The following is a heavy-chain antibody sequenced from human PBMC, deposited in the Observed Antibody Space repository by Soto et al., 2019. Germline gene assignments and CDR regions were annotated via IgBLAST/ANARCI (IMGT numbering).Heavy chain of an antibody. CDR3: ARQYCSGGSCSPSGFDY. J-gene: IGHJ4*02. Sequence: SETLSLTCTVSGGSISSSSYYWGWIRQPPGKGLEWIGSIYYSGSTYYNPSLKSRVTISVDTSKNQFFLKLSSVTAADTAVYYCARQYCSGGSCSPSGFDYWGQGTLVTVSS. V-gene: IGHV4-39*01. CDR1: GGSISSSSYY. D-gene: IGHD2-15*01. CDR2: IYYSGST.